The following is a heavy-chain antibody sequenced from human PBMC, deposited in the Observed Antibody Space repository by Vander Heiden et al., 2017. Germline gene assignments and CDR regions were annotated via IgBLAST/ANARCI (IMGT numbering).Heavy chain of an antibody. D-gene: IGHD6-6*01. Sequence: QVQLVESGGGGVQPGRPLRLSCAASGFPFSSYGMHWVRQAPGKGLEWVPVISYDESNKYYADSVKGRFTISRDNSKNTLYLQMNGLRAEDTTVYYCARDLLGSSSSEDYWGQGTLVTVSS. CDR3: ARDLLGSSSSEDY. J-gene: IGHJ4*02. CDR2: ISYDESNK. CDR1: GFPFSSYG. V-gene: IGHV3-30*01.